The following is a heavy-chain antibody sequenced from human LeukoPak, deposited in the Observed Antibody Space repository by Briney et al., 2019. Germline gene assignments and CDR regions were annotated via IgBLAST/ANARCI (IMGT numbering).Heavy chain of an antibody. V-gene: IGHV3-7*01. D-gene: IGHD3-10*01. Sequence: QAGGSLRLSCTASGFTFNTYWMSWVRQAPGRGLEWVANIKGDGTEKYYVDSVKGRFTISRDNAKNSLFLHMINVRAEDTAVYYCSGLSAMLRGPEAFYYFEYWGQGALVTVSS. J-gene: IGHJ4*02. CDR1: GFTFNTYW. CDR3: SGLSAMLRGPEAFYYFEY. CDR2: IKGDGTEK.